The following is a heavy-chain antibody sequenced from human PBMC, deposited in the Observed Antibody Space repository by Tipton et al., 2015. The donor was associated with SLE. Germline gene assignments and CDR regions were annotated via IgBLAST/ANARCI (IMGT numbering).Heavy chain of an antibody. CDR3: ARKQLVNDAFDI. J-gene: IGHJ3*02. CDR1: GDPISSGYY. Sequence: TLSLTCAVSGDPISSGYYWDWIRQTPGKGLEWIGSIYHSGTTYYNPSLKSRVILSVDVSKNQFSLKLASVTAADMAVYFCARKQLVNDAFDIWGQGTMVTVSS. V-gene: IGHV4-38-2*01. CDR2: IYHSGTT. D-gene: IGHD6-13*01.